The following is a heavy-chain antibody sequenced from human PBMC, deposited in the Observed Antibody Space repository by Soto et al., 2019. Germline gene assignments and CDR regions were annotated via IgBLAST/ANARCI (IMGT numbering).Heavy chain of an antibody. J-gene: IGHJ5*02. CDR1: GFSLSTSGVG. CDR3: AHYGYSYGSSWFDP. CDR2: IYWDDDK. Sequence: QITLKESGPTLVKPTQTLTLTCTFSGFSLSTSGVGVGWFRQPPGKALEWLALIYWDDDKRYSPSLKSRLTNTKDTSKNQVVLTMTNMDPVDTATYYCAHYGYSYGSSWFDPWGQGTLVTVSS. D-gene: IGHD5-18*01. V-gene: IGHV2-5*02.